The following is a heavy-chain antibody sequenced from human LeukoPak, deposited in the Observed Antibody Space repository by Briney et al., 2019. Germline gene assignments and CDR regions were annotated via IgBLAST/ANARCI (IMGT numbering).Heavy chain of an antibody. CDR3: AKGERRQQLSAFDI. D-gene: IGHD6-13*01. Sequence: PGGSLRLSCAASGFTFSSYAMHWVRQAPGKGLEWVAVISYDGSNKYYADSVKGRFTISRDNSKNTLYLQMNSLRAEDTAVYYCAKGERRQQLSAFDIWGQGTMVTVSS. CDR2: ISYDGSNK. CDR1: GFTFSSYA. V-gene: IGHV3-30-3*01. J-gene: IGHJ3*02.